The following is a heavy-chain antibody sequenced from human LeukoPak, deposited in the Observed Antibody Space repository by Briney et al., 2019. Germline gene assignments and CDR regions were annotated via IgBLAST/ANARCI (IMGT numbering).Heavy chain of an antibody. Sequence: SETLSLTCTVSGGSISSYYWSWIRQPPGKGLEWIGYIYYSGSTNYNPSLKSRVTISVDTSKNQFSLKLSSVTAADTAVYYCARSPGIAVAGHYNWFDPWGQGTLVTVSS. D-gene: IGHD6-19*01. CDR3: ARSPGIAVAGHYNWFDP. V-gene: IGHV4-59*08. J-gene: IGHJ5*02. CDR1: GGSISSYY. CDR2: IYYSGST.